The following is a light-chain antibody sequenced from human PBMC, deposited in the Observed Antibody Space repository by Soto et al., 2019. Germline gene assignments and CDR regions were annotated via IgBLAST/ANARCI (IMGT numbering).Light chain of an antibody. CDR1: SSDVGGYNY. Sequence: QSVLTQPASVSGSPGQSITISSTGTSSDVGGYNYVSWYQHHPGKAPKLIIYDVTNRPSGVSNPFSGSKSGNTASLTISGLQPEDEADYYCSSYTTSNTRQIVFGTGTKVTVL. CDR3: SSYTTSNTRQIV. CDR2: DVT. V-gene: IGLV2-14*03. J-gene: IGLJ1*01.